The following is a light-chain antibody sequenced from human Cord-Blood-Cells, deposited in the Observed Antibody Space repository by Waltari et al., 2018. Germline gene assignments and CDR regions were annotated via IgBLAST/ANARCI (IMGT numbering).Light chain of an antibody. CDR2: DAS. V-gene: IGKV1-5*01. J-gene: IGKJ2*01. CDR3: QQYNSYSST. CDR1: QSISSW. Sequence: DIQMTHSPSTLSASVAERVTITCRASQSISSWLAWYQQKPGKAPKLLIYDASSLESGVPSRFSGSGSGTEFTLTISSLQPDDFATYYCQQYNSYSSTFGQGTKLEIK.